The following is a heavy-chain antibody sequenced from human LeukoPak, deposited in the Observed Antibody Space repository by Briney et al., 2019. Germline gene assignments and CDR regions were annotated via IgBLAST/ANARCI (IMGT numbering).Heavy chain of an antibody. V-gene: IGHV3-9*01. D-gene: IGHD2-2*01. J-gene: IGHJ4*02. Sequence: GGSLRLSCAASGFTFDDYAMHWVRQAPGKGLEWVSGISWNSGSIGYADSVKGRFTISRDNAKNSLYLQMNSLRAEDTALYYCAKGDGCSSTSCHGLFDYWGQGTLVTVSS. CDR1: GFTFDDYA. CDR3: AKGDGCSSTSCHGLFDY. CDR2: ISWNSGSI.